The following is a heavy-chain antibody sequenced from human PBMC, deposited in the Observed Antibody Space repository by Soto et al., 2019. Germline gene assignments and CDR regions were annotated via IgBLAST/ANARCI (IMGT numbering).Heavy chain of an antibody. CDR2: IYYSGST. CDR1: GGSISSGGYY. J-gene: IGHJ4*02. V-gene: IGHV4-31*03. D-gene: IGHD5-18*01. Sequence: SETLSLTCTVSGGSISSGGYYWSWIRQHPGKGLEWIGYIYYSGSTDYNPSLKSRVSILVDTSKNQLSLKLSSVTAADTAVYYRATLVTTWHPFECWGQGTLVTVS. CDR3: ATLVTTWHPFEC.